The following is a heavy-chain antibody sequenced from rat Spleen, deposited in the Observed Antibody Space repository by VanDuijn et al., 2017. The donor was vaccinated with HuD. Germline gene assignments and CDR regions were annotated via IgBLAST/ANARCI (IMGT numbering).Heavy chain of an antibody. V-gene: IGHV5-29*01. CDR3: ARLNYYSASYYWYFDF. Sequence: EVQLVESGGGLVQPGRSLKLSCAASGFTFSNYGMAWVRQAPTKGLAWVATISYDGSSTYYRDSVKGRFTISRDNAKSTLYLQMDSLRSEDTATYYCARLNYYSASYYWYFDFWGPGTMVTVSS. J-gene: IGHJ1*01. D-gene: IGHD1-1*01. CDR1: GFTFSNYG. CDR2: ISYDGSST.